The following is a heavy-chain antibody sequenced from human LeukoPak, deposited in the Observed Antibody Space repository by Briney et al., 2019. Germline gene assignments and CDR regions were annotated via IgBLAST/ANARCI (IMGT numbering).Heavy chain of an antibody. D-gene: IGHD3-9*01. CDR2: IYSGGST. CDR1: GDSINNYY. CDR3: AGAEDYDILTDSHKFDY. V-gene: IGHV4-59*01. Sequence: SETLSLTCSVSGDSINNYYWSWIRQPPGKGLEWIAYIYSGGSTKYNPSLKSRVTLSVDTSKNQFSLKLNSVTAADTAVYYCAGAEDYDILTDSHKFDYWGQGTLVTVSS. J-gene: IGHJ4*02.